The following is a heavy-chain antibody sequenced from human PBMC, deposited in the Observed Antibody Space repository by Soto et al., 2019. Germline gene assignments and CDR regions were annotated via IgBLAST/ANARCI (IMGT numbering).Heavy chain of an antibody. Sequence: EVHLVESGGGLAQPGRSLRLSCVASGFSLDHYAMHWVRQAPGKGLAWVSGVSWDSGVIDYADSVRGRFTISRDNAKNYLYLQMTSLRAEDTALYYCVKDKVGVYCSGGSCYFDYWGQGSLVTVSS. CDR2: VSWDSGVI. J-gene: IGHJ4*02. CDR3: VKDKVGVYCSGGSCYFDY. CDR1: GFSLDHYA. D-gene: IGHD2-15*01. V-gene: IGHV3-9*01.